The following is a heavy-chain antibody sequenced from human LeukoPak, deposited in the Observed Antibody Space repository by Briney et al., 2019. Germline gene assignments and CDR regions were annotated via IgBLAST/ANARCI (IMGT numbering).Heavy chain of an antibody. D-gene: IGHD2-2*01. V-gene: IGHV1-8*03. CDR2: MNPNSGNT. Sequence: ASVKVSCKASGYTFTSYDINWVRQATGQGLEWMGWMNPNSGNTGYAQKFQGRVTITRNTSISTAYMELCSLRSEDTAVYYCARGRKQRYCSSTSCPYYFDYWGQGTLVTVSS. CDR3: ARGRKQRYCSSTSCPYYFDY. CDR1: GYTFTSYD. J-gene: IGHJ4*02.